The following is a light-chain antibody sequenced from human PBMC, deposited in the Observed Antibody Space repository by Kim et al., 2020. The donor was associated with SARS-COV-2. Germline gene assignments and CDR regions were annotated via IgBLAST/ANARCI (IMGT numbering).Light chain of an antibody. CDR2: GAS. J-gene: IGKJ2*01. V-gene: IGKV3-15*01. CDR3: QQNINWPYT. Sequence: EIVMTQSPATLSVSPGNRVNLSCRASQRIGNKLAWYQQKPGQAPRLLIHGASTRATGIPARFSGSVSGTDFTLTISSLQSEDSAVYFCQQNINWPYTFGQGTKLEI. CDR1: QRIGNK.